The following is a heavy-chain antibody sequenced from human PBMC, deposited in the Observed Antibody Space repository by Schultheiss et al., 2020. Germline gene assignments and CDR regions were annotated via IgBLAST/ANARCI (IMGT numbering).Heavy chain of an antibody. J-gene: IGHJ6*02. Sequence: GGSLRLSCAASGFTFSSYAMHWVRQAPGKGLEWVAVISYDGSNKYYADSVKGRFTISRDNSKNTLYLQMNSLRAEDTAVYYCAKVGPMATNYYYYYGMDVWGQGTTVTVSS. CDR3: AKVGPMATNYYYYYGMDV. CDR2: ISYDGSNK. V-gene: IGHV3-30-3*01. D-gene: IGHD1-26*01. CDR1: GFTFSSYA.